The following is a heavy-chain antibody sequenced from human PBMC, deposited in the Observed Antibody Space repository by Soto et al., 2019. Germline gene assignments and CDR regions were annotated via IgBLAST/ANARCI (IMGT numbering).Heavy chain of an antibody. J-gene: IGHJ4*02. Sequence: PSETLSLTCTVSGGSISSYYWSWIRQPPGKGLEWIGYIYYSGSTNYNPSLKSRVTISVDTSKNQFSLKLSSVTAADTAVYYCARFNRACSGGSCYSGFDYWGQGTLVTVSS. CDR3: ARFNRACSGGSCYSGFDY. CDR1: GGSISSYY. V-gene: IGHV4-59*01. D-gene: IGHD2-15*01. CDR2: IYYSGST.